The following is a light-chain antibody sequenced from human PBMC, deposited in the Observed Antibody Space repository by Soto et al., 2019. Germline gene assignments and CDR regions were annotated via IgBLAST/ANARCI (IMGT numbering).Light chain of an antibody. Sequence: IQMTQSPSTLSASVGDRVTITCRASQRISYWLAWYQKKPGQAPNLLIYDVSSLESGVPSRFSGSGSGTEFTLTIRSMQTDDYANYYCQQYSNYPWTFGQGTKVDIK. CDR1: QRISYW. CDR2: DVS. V-gene: IGKV1-5*01. J-gene: IGKJ1*01. CDR3: QQYSNYPWT.